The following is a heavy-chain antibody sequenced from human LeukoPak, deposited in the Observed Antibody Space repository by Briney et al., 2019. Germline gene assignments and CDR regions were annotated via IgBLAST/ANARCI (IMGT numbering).Heavy chain of an antibody. CDR2: INPNSGGT. Sequence: ASVKVSCKSSGYTFTDYYMEWVRQAPGQGLEWMGWINPNSGGTNYAQKFQGRVTMTRDASISTAYMELSRLRSDDTAVYYCARDCTPQPRGYSGYGPAYYFDYWGQGTLVTVSS. J-gene: IGHJ4*02. CDR1: GYTFTDYY. D-gene: IGHD5-12*01. CDR3: ARDCTPQPRGYSGYGPAYYFDY. V-gene: IGHV1-2*02.